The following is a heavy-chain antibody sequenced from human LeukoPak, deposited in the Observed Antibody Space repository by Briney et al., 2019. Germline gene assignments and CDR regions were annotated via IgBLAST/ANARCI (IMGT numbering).Heavy chain of an antibody. Sequence: ASVKVSCKASAYTFTSYGISWVRQAPGQGLEWMGWNSAYNGNTNYAQKLQGRVTMTTDTSTSTAYMELRSLRSDDTAVYYCARDTRHDYGGNNHPYDYWGQGTLVTVSS. V-gene: IGHV1-18*01. D-gene: IGHD4-23*01. CDR3: ARDTRHDYGGNNHPYDY. J-gene: IGHJ4*02. CDR2: NSAYNGNT. CDR1: AYTFTSYG.